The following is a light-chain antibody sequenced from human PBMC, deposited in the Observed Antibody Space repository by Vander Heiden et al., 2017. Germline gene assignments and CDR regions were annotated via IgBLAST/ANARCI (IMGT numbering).Light chain of an antibody. CDR3: CSYTSSSTLYV. V-gene: IGLV2-14*03. J-gene: IGLJ1*01. Sequence: QSALTQPASVSGSPGPSSTISCTGSSSDIGGYNYASWYQQHPVKAPELMIHDVSDRPSGVSNRFSGSKSGNTASLTIYGLQAEDEADYYCCSYTSSSTLYVFGTGTKVTVL. CDR1: SSDIGGYNY. CDR2: DVS.